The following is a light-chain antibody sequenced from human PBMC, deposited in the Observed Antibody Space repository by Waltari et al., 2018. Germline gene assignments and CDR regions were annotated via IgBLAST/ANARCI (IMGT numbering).Light chain of an antibody. CDR1: ESVLYSSNNKNH. V-gene: IGKV4-1*01. J-gene: IGKJ4*01. CDR2: WAS. Sequence: DIVMTQSPESLAVSLGERDTINCKSSESVLYSSNNKNHLAWYQQKPGQPPKLLLYWASTRKSGVPDRFSGSGSETDFTLTVTSLQAEDAAVYYCQQYYSTPLTFGGGTRVEI. CDR3: QQYYSTPLT.